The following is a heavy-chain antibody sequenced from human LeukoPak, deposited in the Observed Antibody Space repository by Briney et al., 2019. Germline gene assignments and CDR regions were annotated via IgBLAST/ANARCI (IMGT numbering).Heavy chain of an antibody. V-gene: IGHV4-31*03. J-gene: IGHJ4*02. CDR3: AVTSSTSAYFDY. CDR2: IYYSGST. CDR1: GGSISSGGYY. D-gene: IGHD2-2*01. Sequence: PSETLSLTCTVSGGSISSGGYYWSWIRQHPGKGLEWIGYIYYSGSTYYNPSLKSRVTISVDTSKNQFSLKLSSVTAADTAVYYCAVTSSTSAYFDYWGQGTLVTVSS.